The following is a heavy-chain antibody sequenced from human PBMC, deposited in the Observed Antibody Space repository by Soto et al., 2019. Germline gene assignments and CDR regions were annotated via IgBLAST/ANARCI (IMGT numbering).Heavy chain of an antibody. CDR1: GYTFTSYY. CDR3: ARDVNRVDPGSYYYYYGMDV. J-gene: IGHJ6*02. Sequence: ASVKVSCKASGYTFTSYYIHWVRQAPGQGLEWMGIINPSGGTANYAQKFQGRVTITADESTSTAYMELSSLRSEDTAVYYCARDVNRVDPGSYYYYYGMDVWGQGTTVTVSS. CDR2: INPSGGTA. D-gene: IGHD2-15*01. V-gene: IGHV1-46*01.